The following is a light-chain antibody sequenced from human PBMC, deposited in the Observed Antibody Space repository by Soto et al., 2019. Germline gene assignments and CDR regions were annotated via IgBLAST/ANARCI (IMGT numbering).Light chain of an antibody. CDR2: LNSDGSH. J-gene: IGLJ2*01. Sequence: QPVLTQSPSASASLGASVKLTCTLSSGHSNYAIAWHQQQPEKGPRYLMKLNSDGSHSKGDGIPDRFSGSSSGAERYHTISSLQSEDEADYYCQTWGTGLYVVFGGGTKLTVL. CDR3: QTWGTGLYVV. V-gene: IGLV4-69*01. CDR1: SGHSNYA.